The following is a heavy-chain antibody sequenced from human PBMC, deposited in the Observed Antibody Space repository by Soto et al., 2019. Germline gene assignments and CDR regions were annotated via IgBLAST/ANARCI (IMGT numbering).Heavy chain of an antibody. D-gene: IGHD6-6*01. V-gene: IGHV3-48*02. CDR3: ARDRDSSSPYYYYYGMDV. CDR2: ISSSSSTI. Sequence: PGGSLRLSCAASGFTFSSYSMNWVRQAPGKGLEWVSYISSSSSTIYYADSVKGRFTISRDNAKNSLYLQMNSLRDEDTAVYYCARDRDSSSPYYYYYGMDVWGQGTTVTVYS. CDR1: GFTFSSYS. J-gene: IGHJ6*02.